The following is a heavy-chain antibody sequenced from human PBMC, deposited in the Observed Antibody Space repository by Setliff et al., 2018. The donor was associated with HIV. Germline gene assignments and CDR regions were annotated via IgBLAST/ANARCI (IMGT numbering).Heavy chain of an antibody. D-gene: IGHD4-17*01. CDR2: IYHNGST. Sequence: SETLSLTCAVSGYSITSVYYWGWIRQPPGKGLEWIGSIYHNGSTYYNPSLKSRVSILVDISKNQFSLKLSSVTAADTAVYYCVRDDYGYNGKGLDYWGPGTLVTVSS. CDR1: GYSITSVYY. V-gene: IGHV4-38-2*02. CDR3: VRDDYGYNGKGLDY. J-gene: IGHJ4*02.